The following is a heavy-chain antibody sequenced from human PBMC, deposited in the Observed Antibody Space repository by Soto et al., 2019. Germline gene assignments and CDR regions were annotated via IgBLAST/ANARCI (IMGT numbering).Heavy chain of an antibody. CDR2: ISGSGGST. Sequence: GGSLRLSCAASGFTFSSYAMSWVRQAPGKGLEWVSAISGSGGSTYYADSVKGRFTISRDNSKNTLYLQMNSLRAEDTAVYYCAKAPSWYSSGWSNFDYWGQGTLVTVSS. CDR1: GFTFSSYA. D-gene: IGHD6-19*01. J-gene: IGHJ4*02. V-gene: IGHV3-23*01. CDR3: AKAPSWYSSGWSNFDY.